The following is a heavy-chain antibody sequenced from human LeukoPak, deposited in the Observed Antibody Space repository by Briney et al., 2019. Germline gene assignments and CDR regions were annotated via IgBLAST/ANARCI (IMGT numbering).Heavy chain of an antibody. CDR1: GFTSSPYW. J-gene: IGHJ4*02. Sequence: GGSLRLSCAASGFTSSPYWMKWVRQAPGKGLEWVSRINSDGTVTSYADSVKGRFTVSRDNAKNTLHLHMNSLRAEDTAVYFCVREYGSSCYSWGQGALVTVSP. V-gene: IGHV3-74*01. D-gene: IGHD6-13*01. CDR2: INSDGTVT. CDR3: VREYGSSCYS.